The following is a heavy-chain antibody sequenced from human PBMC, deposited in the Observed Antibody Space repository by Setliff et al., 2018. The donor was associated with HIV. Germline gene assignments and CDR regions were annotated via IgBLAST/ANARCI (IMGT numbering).Heavy chain of an antibody. Sequence: ASVKVSCKAFGYTFSTNAIHWVRQAPGQRLEWMGYINAGDDNTRYSEKFQGRVTITRDTSANTAYMELSSLRPEDTAVYYCARGSCSGCYLSDYWGQGTLVTVSS. CDR2: INAGDDNT. J-gene: IGHJ4*02. CDR3: ARGSCSGCYLSDY. V-gene: IGHV1-3*01. D-gene: IGHD6-19*01. CDR1: GYTFSTNA.